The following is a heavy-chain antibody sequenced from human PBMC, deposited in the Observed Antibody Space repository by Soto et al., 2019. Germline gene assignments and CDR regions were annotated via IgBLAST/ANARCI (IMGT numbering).Heavy chain of an antibody. V-gene: IGHV3-48*02. CDR2: ISGTDTA. CDR1: GFTFRSFS. D-gene: IGHD6-25*01. J-gene: IGHJ4*02. Sequence: GGSLRLSCVASGFTFRSFSLNWVRQAPGKGLEWVSYISGTDTAYYADSVKGRFTISRDSAKNSVYLHMTSVREEDTAVYYCARGPAATAFYFDYGGQGT. CDR3: ARGPAATAFYFDY.